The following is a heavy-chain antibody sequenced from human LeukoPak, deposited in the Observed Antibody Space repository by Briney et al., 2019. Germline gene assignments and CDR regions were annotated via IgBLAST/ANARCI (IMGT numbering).Heavy chain of an antibody. V-gene: IGHV3-23*01. CDR3: AKRYYYASGSYYQEYYFDY. CDR1: GFTFSSYA. CDR2: ISGSGGST. Sequence: GGSLRLSCAASGFTFSSYAMSWVRQAPGKGLEWVSGISGSGGSTYYADSVKGRFTISRDNSENTLYLQMNSLRAEDTAVYYCAKRYYYASGSYYQEYYFDYWGQGTLVTVSS. D-gene: IGHD3-10*01. J-gene: IGHJ4*02.